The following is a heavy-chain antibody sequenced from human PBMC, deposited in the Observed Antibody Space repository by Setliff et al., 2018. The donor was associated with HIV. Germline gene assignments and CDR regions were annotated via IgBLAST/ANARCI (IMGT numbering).Heavy chain of an antibody. CDR1: GFTFRTYR. Sequence: GGSLRLSCAASGFTFRTYRMSWVRQAPGKGLEWVSFLSSTNKFINYADSVKGRFTISRDNAKNSLYRQMNGLRAEDTGIYYCTRVHSAYDVFAFDLWGQGTMVTVSS. V-gene: IGHV3-21*01. J-gene: IGHJ3*01. CDR3: TRVHSAYDVFAFDL. D-gene: IGHD5-12*01. CDR2: LSSTNKFI.